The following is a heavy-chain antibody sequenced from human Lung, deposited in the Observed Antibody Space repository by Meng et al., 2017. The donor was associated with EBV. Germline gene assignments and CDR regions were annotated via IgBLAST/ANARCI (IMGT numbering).Heavy chain of an antibody. Sequence: QVQLQESGPGLVKPSQTLSPTCTVSGGSIRFGDYYWSWIRQPPGKGLEWIGYIYDSGSTSYNPSLMSRVTISVDTSRNQFSLKLTSVTAADTAVYYCAREYSSSSGLPGPWGQGTLVTVSS. CDR2: IYDSGST. V-gene: IGHV4-30-4*08. J-gene: IGHJ5*02. D-gene: IGHD6-6*01. CDR1: GGSIRFGDYY. CDR3: AREYSSSSGLPGP.